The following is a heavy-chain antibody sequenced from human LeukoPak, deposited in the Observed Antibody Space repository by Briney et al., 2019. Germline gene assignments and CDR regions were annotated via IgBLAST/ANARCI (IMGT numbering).Heavy chain of an antibody. CDR3: TTDRGLRWFYF. Sequence: SETLSLTCTVYDNSAYSTGFYWGWIRQPPGKGLEWIGSFSHGGSTFYNPSLKSRVTISGDTSEKQFSLRLSSVTAADTAVYYCTTDRGLRWFYFWGRGTLVAVSS. CDR2: FSHGGST. D-gene: IGHD2-21*01. J-gene: IGHJ4*02. V-gene: IGHV4-39*07. CDR1: DNSAYSTGFY.